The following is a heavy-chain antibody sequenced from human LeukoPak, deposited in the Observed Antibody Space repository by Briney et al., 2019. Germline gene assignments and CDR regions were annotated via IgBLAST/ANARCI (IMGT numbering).Heavy chain of an antibody. CDR1: GFTFNIYV. Sequence: GGSLRLSCVASGFTFNIYVMSWVRQAPGKGLEWVSGISGSGSTYYADSVKGRFTISRDNSKNTLYLQMNSLRAEDTAVYYCVEGDDYSGFDYWGQGTLVTVSS. D-gene: IGHD4-11*01. V-gene: IGHV3-23*01. J-gene: IGHJ4*02. CDR3: VEGDDYSGFDY. CDR2: ISGSGST.